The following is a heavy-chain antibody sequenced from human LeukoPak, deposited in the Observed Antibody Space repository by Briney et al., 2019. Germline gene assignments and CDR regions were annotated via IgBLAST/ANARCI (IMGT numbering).Heavy chain of an antibody. V-gene: IGHV1-8*01. Sequence: ASVKVSCKASGYAFTTSDINWVRQATGQGLEWMGWMSPYGGNTRYAQKFQARITMTRNTSASTAYMELSSLTSEDTAVYYCARGGSFGLKANLDSRGQGTLVTVSS. J-gene: IGHJ4*02. CDR1: GYAFTTSD. CDR3: ARGGSFGLKANLDS. CDR2: MSPYGGNT. D-gene: IGHD3/OR15-3a*01.